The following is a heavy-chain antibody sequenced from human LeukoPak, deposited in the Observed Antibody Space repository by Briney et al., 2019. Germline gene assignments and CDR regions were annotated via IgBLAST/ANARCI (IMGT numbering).Heavy chain of an antibody. V-gene: IGHV1-46*01. CDR3: ARMGETAYYYMDV. Sequence: ASVKVSCKASGYTFTSYYMNWVRQAPGQGLEWMGIINPSGGSTSYAQKSQGRVTMTRDMSTSTVYMELSSLRSEDTAVYYCARMGETAYYYMDVWGKGTTVTVSS. J-gene: IGHJ6*03. D-gene: IGHD2-21*01. CDR1: GYTFTSYY. CDR2: INPSGGST.